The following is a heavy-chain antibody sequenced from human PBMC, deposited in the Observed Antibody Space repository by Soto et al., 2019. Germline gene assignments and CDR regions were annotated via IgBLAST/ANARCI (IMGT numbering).Heavy chain of an antibody. CDR2: ISGSGGST. J-gene: IGHJ3*02. CDR3: AKVFGITMIVSKGAVGAFDI. D-gene: IGHD3-22*01. V-gene: IGHV3-23*01. Sequence: EVQLLESGGGLVQPGGSLRLSCAASGFTFNSYAMSWVRQAPGKGLEWVSAISGSGGSTYYADSVKGRFTISRDNSKNTLYLQMNSPRAEDTAVYYCAKVFGITMIVSKGAVGAFDIWGQGTMVTVSS. CDR1: GFTFNSYA.